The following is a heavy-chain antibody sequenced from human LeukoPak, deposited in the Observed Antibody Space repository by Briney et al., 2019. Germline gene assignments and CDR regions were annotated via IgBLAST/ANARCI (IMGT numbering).Heavy chain of an antibody. V-gene: IGHV3-21*01. CDR1: GFTFSTYT. D-gene: IGHD3-10*01. CDR2: MSTNGRYI. CDR3: ARENSEAFDI. Sequence: GGSLRLSCEASGFTFSTYTMNLVRQAPRKGLEWVSCMSTNGRYIYYADSVKGRFTISRDNTKNSVYLQLNSLRAEDTALYYCARENSEAFDIWGQGTMVTVSS. J-gene: IGHJ3*02.